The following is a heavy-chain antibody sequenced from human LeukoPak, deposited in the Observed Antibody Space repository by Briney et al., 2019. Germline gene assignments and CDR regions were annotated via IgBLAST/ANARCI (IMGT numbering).Heavy chain of an antibody. V-gene: IGHV3-23*01. J-gene: IGHJ4*02. CDR1: GFAFSRYG. CDR3: AKAQGYLDY. CDR2: ISGSGGNT. Sequence: GGSLRLSCAASGFAFSRYGIVWVRQAPGRGLEWVSGISGSGGNTNYGDSVKGRFTISRDNSKNTVYLQMNSLRAEDTAVYYCAKAQGYLDYWGQGTLATVSS.